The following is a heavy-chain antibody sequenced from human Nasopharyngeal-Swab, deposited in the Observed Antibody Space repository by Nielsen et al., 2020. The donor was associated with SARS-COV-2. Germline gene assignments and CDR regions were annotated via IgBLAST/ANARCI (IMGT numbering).Heavy chain of an antibody. J-gene: IGHJ4*02. CDR1: GLTFSSYW. V-gene: IGHV3-7*01. Sequence: GESLRLSCAASGLTFSSYWMSWVRQAPGKGLEWVANIKQDGSEKYYMDSVKGRFTISRDNAKNSLDLQMNSLRDEDTAIYYCATYGGNSGGGYWGQGTLVTVSS. CDR3: ATYGGNSGGGY. CDR2: IKQDGSEK. D-gene: IGHD4-23*01.